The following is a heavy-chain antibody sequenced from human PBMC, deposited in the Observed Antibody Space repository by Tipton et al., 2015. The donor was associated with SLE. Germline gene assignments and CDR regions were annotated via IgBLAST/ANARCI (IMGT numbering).Heavy chain of an antibody. CDR3: AKGGAGGLFFDS. D-gene: IGHD3/OR15-3a*01. CDR1: GFTFRSSS. CDR2: IYYGARR. V-gene: IGHV3-23*03. J-gene: IGHJ4*02. Sequence: SLRLSCVASGFTFRSSSMAWVRRAPGRGLEWASIIYYGARRYSRDSVKGRFTISRDDSKNTLDLQMDSLRAEDTGIYYCAKGGAGGLFFDSWGQGTLVTVSS.